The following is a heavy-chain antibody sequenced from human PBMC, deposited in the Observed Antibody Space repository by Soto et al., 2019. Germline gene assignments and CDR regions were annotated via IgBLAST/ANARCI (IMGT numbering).Heavy chain of an antibody. J-gene: IGHJ6*02. V-gene: IGHV5-51*01. Sequence: WRGWVRQVSGKGLEWMGIIYPGDSDTRYSPSFQGHVTITVDKSTSTAYLQWSSLKASDTAMYYCARQSTSGXXLCSRRRRHPGEAYSYYSGMDVWGQGTT. CDR3: ARQSTSGXXLCSRRRRHPGEAYSYYSGMDV. CDR1: W. D-gene: IGHD2-15*01. CDR2: IYPGDSDT.